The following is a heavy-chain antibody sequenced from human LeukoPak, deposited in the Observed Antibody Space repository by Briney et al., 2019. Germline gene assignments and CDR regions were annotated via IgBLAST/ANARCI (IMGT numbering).Heavy chain of an antibody. CDR2: IYYSGST. Sequence: PSEALSLTCTVSGDSISSSDYYWGWIRQPPGKGLEWIGCIYYSGSTYYTPSLKSRVTISVDTSKTQFSLKLSSVTAADTAVYYCARGRISEGSGYYLLIDYWGQGTLVTVSS. D-gene: IGHD3-3*01. J-gene: IGHJ4*02. CDR3: ARGRISEGSGYYLLIDY. CDR1: GDSISSSDYY. V-gene: IGHV4-39*07.